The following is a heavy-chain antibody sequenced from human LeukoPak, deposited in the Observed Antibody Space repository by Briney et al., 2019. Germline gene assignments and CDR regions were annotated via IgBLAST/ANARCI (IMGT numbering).Heavy chain of an antibody. CDR3: ARNASDSGTSYFDY. D-gene: IGHD1-26*01. J-gene: IGHJ4*02. CDR1: GASISSNSFY. Sequence: SETLSLTCAVSGASISSNSFYWGWIRQPPGKGLEWIGTIYYNGDTFYNPSLKSRVAMSVDTSANQFSLKLDSVTAADTAVYYCARNASDSGTSYFDYWGQGTLVTVSS. CDR2: IYYNGDT. V-gene: IGHV4-39*01.